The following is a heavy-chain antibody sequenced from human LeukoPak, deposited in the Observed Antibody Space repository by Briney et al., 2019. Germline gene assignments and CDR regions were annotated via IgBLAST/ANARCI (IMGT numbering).Heavy chain of an antibody. CDR1: GFTFDDYA. D-gene: IGHD5-18*01. J-gene: IGHJ4*02. V-gene: IGHV3-43*02. CDR2: ISGDGGST. Sequence: GGSLKLSCAASGFTFDDYAMHWVRQAPGKGLEWVSLISGDGGSTYYADSVKGRFTISRDNSKNSLYLQMNSLTTEDNALYYCAKDRGGYSYAADYWGQGTLVTVSS. CDR3: AKDRGGYSYAADY.